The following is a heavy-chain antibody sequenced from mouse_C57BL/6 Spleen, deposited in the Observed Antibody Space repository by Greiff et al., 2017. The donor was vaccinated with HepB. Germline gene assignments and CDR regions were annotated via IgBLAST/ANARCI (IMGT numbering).Heavy chain of an antibody. D-gene: IGHD1-1*01. J-gene: IGHJ3*01. CDR2: IDPEDGDT. V-gene: IGHV14-1*01. Sequence: EVQLQQSGAELVRPGASVKLSCTASGFNIKDYYMHWVKQRHEQGLEWIGRIDPEDGDTEYAPKLQGKATMTADTSSNTAYLQLSSLTSEDTAVYYCTSDYYGSSSSAYWGQGTLVTVSA. CDR1: GFNIKDYY. CDR3: TSDYYGSSSSAY.